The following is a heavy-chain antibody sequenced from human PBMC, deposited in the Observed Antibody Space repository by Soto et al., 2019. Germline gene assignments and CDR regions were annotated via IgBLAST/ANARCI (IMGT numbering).Heavy chain of an antibody. CDR3: AKDVDYSGYGDY. CDR1: GFTFIRYA. J-gene: IGHJ4*02. CDR2: ISLDGSTK. V-gene: IGHV3-30*14. D-gene: IGHD5-12*01. Sequence: QVQLLQSGGGVVQPGTSLRLSCAASGFTFIRYAMHWVRQAPGKGLEWVAVISLDGSTKYYADSVKGRFTISRDNSRDTLFLQMNSLRPEDTAVYYCAKDVDYSGYGDYWGQGTLVMVSS.